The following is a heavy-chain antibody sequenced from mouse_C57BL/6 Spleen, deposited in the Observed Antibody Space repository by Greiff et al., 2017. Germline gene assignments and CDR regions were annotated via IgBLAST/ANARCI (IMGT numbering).Heavy chain of an antibody. CDR2: ISYDGSN. J-gene: IGHJ2*01. CDR3: ARDRGLRVDY. Sequence: ESGPGLVKPSQSLSLTCSVTGYSITSGYYWNWIRQFPGNKLEWMGYISYDGSNNYNPSLKNRISITRDTSKNQFFLKLNSVTTEDTATYYCARDRGLRVDYWGQGTTLTVSS. V-gene: IGHV3-6*01. CDR1: GYSITSGYY. D-gene: IGHD2-2*01.